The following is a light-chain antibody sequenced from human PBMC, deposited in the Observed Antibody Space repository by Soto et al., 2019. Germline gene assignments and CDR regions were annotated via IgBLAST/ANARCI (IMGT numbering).Light chain of an antibody. CDR2: DVS. V-gene: IGLV2-14*01. CDR3: SSYTSSITYV. J-gene: IGLJ1*01. Sequence: QPVLTQPASVSGSPGQSITISCTGTSSDVGGYHYVSWYQQYPGKAPKVMIYDVSNRPSGVSNRFSGSKSGTTASLTISGLQAEDEADYYCSSYTSSITYVFGTGTKLTVL. CDR1: SSDVGGYHY.